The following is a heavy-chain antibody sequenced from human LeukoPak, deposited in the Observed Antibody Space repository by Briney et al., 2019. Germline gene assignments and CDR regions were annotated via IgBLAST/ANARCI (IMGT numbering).Heavy chain of an antibody. V-gene: IGHV3-15*01. Sequence: GGSLRLSCAASGFTFSSYAMSWVRQAPGKGLEWVGRIKSKTDGETTDYAVPVKGRFTISRHDSEDTLYLQMNSLKTEDTGVYYCTTLSVVVVATTGGTFWGQGTLVTFSS. CDR1: GFTFSSYA. J-gene: IGHJ4*02. CDR2: IKSKTDGETT. D-gene: IGHD2-15*01. CDR3: TTLSVVVVATTGGTF.